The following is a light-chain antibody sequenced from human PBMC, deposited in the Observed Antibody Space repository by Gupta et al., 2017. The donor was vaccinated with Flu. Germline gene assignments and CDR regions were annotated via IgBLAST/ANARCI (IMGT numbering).Light chain of an antibody. CDR2: EVS. V-gene: IGLV2-18*01. Sequence: QSALTQFPSVSGSPGQSVTISCVGSSSDVGFYRVSWYQQSPGTAPKLMIYEVSNRPSGVPDRFSGSRSGDTASLTISGLQAEDEADYYCSIYTTNNTYVFGAGTRVTVV. CDR1: SSDVGFYR. J-gene: IGLJ1*01. CDR3: SIYTTNNTYV.